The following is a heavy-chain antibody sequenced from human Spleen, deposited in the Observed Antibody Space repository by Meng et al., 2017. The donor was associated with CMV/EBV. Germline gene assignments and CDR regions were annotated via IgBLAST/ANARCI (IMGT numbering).Heavy chain of an antibody. CDR1: GGSISSYY. D-gene: IGHD2-2*01. CDR2: IYYSGST. CDR3: ARVHCSSTSCYHNWFDP. V-gene: IGHV4-59*12. J-gene: IGHJ5*02. Sequence: SETLSLTCTVSGGSISSYYWSWIRQPPGKGLEWIGYIYYSGSTYYNPSLKSRVTISVDTSKNQFSLKLSSVTAADTAVYYCARVHCSSTSCYHNWFDPWGQGTLVTVSS.